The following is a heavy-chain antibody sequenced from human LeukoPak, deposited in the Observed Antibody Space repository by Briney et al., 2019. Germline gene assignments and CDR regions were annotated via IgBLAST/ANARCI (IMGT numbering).Heavy chain of an antibody. Sequence: SETLSLTCTVSGGSISSSNYYWGWIRQPPGKGLEWIGSIYYSGSTYYNPSLKSRVTISVDTSKNHFSLKLSSVTAADSAVYFCARAEMYYDTLTAHPGYYFDSWGQGTLVTVSS. CDR3: ARAEMYYDTLTAHPGYYFDS. J-gene: IGHJ4*02. V-gene: IGHV4-39*02. D-gene: IGHD3-9*01. CDR1: GGSISSSNYY. CDR2: IYYSGST.